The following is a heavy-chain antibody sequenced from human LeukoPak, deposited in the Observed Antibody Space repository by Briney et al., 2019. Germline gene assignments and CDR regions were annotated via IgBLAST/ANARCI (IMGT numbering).Heavy chain of an antibody. V-gene: IGHV3-74*01. CDR2: INPAGSTA. CDR3: GRGMIGAYGSDY. Sequence: GGSLRLSCAASGFTFSTYWMHWVRQAPGKGLVWVPHINPAGSTAFYADSVKGRFTISRDNAKNTVYLQMSSLGAEDTAVYYCGRGMIGAYGSDYWGQGTLVTVSS. CDR1: GFTFSTYW. J-gene: IGHJ4*02. D-gene: IGHD3-10*01.